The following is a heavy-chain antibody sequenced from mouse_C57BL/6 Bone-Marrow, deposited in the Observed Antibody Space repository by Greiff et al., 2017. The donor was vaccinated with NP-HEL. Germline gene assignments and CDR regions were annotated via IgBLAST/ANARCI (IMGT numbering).Heavy chain of an antibody. CDR1: GFSLTSYG. D-gene: IGHD1-1*01. CDR2: IWSGGST. J-gene: IGHJ1*03. CDR3: ARNWGYGSSSYWYFDV. Sequence: VQLQQSGPGLVQPSPSLSITCTVSGFSLTSYGVHWVRQSPGKGLEWLGVIWSGGSTAYNAAFISRLSIRKDNSKSQVFFKMNSLQADDTAIYYCARNWGYGSSSYWYFDVWGTGTTVTVSS. V-gene: IGHV2-2*01.